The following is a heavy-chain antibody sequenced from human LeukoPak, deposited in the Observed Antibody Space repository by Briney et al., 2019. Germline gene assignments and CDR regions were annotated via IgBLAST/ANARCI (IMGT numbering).Heavy chain of an antibody. CDR1: GYTFTSYG. Sequence: GASVKVSCKASGYTFTSYGISWVRQAPGQGLEWMGWISAYNGNTNYAQKLQGRVTMTTDTSTSTAYMELRSLRSDDTAVYYCARDLVYIVPPGAFDIWGQGTMVTVSS. CDR2: ISAYNGNT. CDR3: ARDLVYIVPPGAFDI. V-gene: IGHV1-18*01. J-gene: IGHJ3*02. D-gene: IGHD5-12*01.